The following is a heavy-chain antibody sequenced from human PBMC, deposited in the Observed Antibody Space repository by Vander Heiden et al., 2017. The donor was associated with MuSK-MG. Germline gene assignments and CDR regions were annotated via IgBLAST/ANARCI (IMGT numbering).Heavy chain of an antibody. Sequence: QVQLVQSGAEVKRPGSSVRVSCKASGGPSKTHAITWVRQAPGQGLEWLGGVIPILGTINYAEKFQGRVTITADDSTSTAYMELSSLTSEDTAIYYCGRSKAGCIAAAGTCYYSYIDVWGQGTTVAVS. J-gene: IGHJ6*03. CDR1: GGPSKTHA. CDR3: GRSKAGCIAAAGTCYYSYIDV. V-gene: IGHV1-69*12. CDR2: VIPILGTI. D-gene: IGHD6-13*01.